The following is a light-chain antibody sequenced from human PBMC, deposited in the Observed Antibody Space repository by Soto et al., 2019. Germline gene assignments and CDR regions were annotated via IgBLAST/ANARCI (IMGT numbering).Light chain of an antibody. CDR1: QSVSSSY. CDR2: GAS. CDR3: QQYGSPTWT. J-gene: IGKJ1*01. Sequence: EIVLTQSPGTLSLSPGERATLSCRASQSVSSSYLAWYQHKPGQAPRLLIYGASSRATGIPDRFSGSGSGTDFTLTISRLEPEDFAVYYCQQYGSPTWTFGQGTKV. V-gene: IGKV3-20*01.